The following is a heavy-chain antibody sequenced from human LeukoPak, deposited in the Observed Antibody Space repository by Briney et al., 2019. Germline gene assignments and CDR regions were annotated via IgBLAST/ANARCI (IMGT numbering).Heavy chain of an antibody. J-gene: IGHJ4*02. V-gene: IGHV1-18*04. D-gene: IGHD2-15*01. CDR2: ISAYNGNT. Sequence: ASVKVSCKASGYTFTSYGISWVRQAPGQGLEWMGWISAYNGNTNYAQKLQGRVTMTTDTSTSTACMELRSLRSDDTAVYYCAATLGGYCSGGSCYSSDYWGQGTLVTVSS. CDR1: GYTFTSYG. CDR3: AATLGGYCSGGSCYSSDY.